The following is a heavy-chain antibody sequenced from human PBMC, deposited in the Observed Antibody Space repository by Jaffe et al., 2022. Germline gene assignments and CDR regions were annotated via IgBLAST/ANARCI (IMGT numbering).Heavy chain of an antibody. J-gene: IGHJ3*02. CDR3: ARDQGYCSGGSCYSDDAFDI. D-gene: IGHD2-15*01. CDR1: GYTFTSYY. V-gene: IGHV1-46*03. Sequence: QVQLVQSGAEVKKPGASVKVSCKASGYTFTSYYMHWVRQAPGQGLEWMGIINPSGGSTSYAQKFQGRVTMTRDTSTSTVYMELSSLRSEDTAVYYCARDQGYCSGGSCYSDDAFDIWGQGTMVTVSS. CDR2: INPSGGST.